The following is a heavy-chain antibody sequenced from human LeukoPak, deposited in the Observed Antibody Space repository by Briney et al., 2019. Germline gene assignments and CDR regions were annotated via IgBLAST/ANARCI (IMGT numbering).Heavy chain of an antibody. D-gene: IGHD2-2*01. J-gene: IGHJ3*01. CDR3: AKYERATSDAFDV. CDR2: ISGSGGNT. V-gene: IGHV3-23*01. CDR1: GFTFSSYD. Sequence: HPGGSLRLSCAASGFTFSSYDMSWVRQAPGKGLEWVSHISGSGGNTYYADSVKGRFTISRDNSKNTLYLQMNSLRAEDTAVYYCAKYERATSDAFDVWGQGTMVAVSS.